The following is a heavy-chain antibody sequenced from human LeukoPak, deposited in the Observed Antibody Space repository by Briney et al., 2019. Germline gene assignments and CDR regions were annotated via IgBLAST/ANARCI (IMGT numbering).Heavy chain of an antibody. CDR3: AREGGAAAADYYYYYYMDV. CDR1: GYTFTGYY. D-gene: IGHD6-13*01. J-gene: IGHJ6*03. CDR2: INPSGGST. V-gene: IGHV1-46*01. Sequence: GASVKVSCKASGYTFTGYYMHWVRQAPGQGLEWMGWINPSGGSTSYAQKFQGRVTMTRDTSTSTVYMELSSLRSEDTAVYYCAREGGAAAADYYYYYYMDVWGKGTTVTVSS.